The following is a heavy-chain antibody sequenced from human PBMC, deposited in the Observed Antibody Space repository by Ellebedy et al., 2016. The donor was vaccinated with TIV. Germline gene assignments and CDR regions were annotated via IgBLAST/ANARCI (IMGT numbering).Heavy chain of an antibody. J-gene: IGHJ6*02. CDR3: ARVYRIGWDLQPPANYGMDV. V-gene: IGHV1-69*13. D-gene: IGHD1-26*01. CDR1: GGTCSSYA. CDR2: IIPIFGTA. Sequence: AASVQVSCKASGGTCSSYAISWVRQAPGRGLEWMGGIIPIFGTANYAQKFQGRVTITADESTSTAYMELSSLRSEDTAVYYCARVYRIGWDLQPPANYGMDVWGQGTTVTVSS.